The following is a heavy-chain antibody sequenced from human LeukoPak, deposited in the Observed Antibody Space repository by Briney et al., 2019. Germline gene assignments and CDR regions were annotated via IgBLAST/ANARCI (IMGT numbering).Heavy chain of an antibody. Sequence: LSLTCTVSGGSISSSSYYWGWVRQAPGKGLEWVAVISYDGSNKYYADSVKGRFTISRDNSKNTLYLQMNSLRAEDTAVYYCARDLRLQGIAAAPPGYWGQGTLVTVSS. CDR3: ARDLRLQGIAAAPPGY. J-gene: IGHJ4*02. V-gene: IGHV3-30-3*01. CDR1: GGSISSSSYY. CDR2: ISYDGSNK. D-gene: IGHD6-13*01.